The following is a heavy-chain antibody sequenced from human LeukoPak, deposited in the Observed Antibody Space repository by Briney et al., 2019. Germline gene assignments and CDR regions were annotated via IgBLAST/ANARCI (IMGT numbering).Heavy chain of an antibody. CDR3: ARDSGYEGFDP. D-gene: IGHD5-12*01. V-gene: IGHV4-4*08. CDR2: IYTSGST. Sequence: PSETLSLTCIVSETSISNYHWNWIRQPPGKGLEWIGRIYTSGSTNYNPSLKSRVTISVDTSKNQFSLKVSSMTAADTAVYYCARDSGYEGFDPWGQGTLVTVSS. J-gene: IGHJ5*02. CDR1: ETSISNYH.